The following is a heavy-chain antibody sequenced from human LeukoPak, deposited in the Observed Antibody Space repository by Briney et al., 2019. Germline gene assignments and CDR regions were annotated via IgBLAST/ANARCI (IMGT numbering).Heavy chain of an antibody. CDR2: IWYDGSHR. J-gene: IGHJ4*02. D-gene: IGHD1-26*01. CDR3: AKSGAGGSYSGFDY. CDR1: GFTFSSYG. Sequence: GRSLTLSCAASGFTFSSYGMHWVRQAPGKGLESVAIIWYDGSHRYYAASVEGRFTISRDNSKNTLFLEMNSLRAEDTAVYYCAKSGAGGSYSGFDYWGQGTLVTVSS. V-gene: IGHV3-33*06.